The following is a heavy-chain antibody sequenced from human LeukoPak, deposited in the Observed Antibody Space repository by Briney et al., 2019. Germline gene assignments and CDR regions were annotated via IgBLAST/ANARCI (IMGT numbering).Heavy chain of an antibody. V-gene: IGHV1-69*05. D-gene: IGHD3-9*01. J-gene: IGHJ5*02. CDR2: IIPIFGPA. CDR1: GGTFSSYA. CDR3: AREGDILTGSPLGWFDP. Sequence: ASVKVSCKASGGTFSSYAISWVRQAPGQGLEGMGGIIPIFGPAHYAQNFQGRVTITTDDSPSTAYMELSSLRSEDTAVYYCAREGDILTGSPLGWFDPWGQGPLVTVSS.